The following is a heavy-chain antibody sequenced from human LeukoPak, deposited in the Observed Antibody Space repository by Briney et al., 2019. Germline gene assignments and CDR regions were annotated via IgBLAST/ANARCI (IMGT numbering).Heavy chain of an antibody. CDR3: AGEDYFDSSGYASWRFDI. CDR1: GFTFGNYG. J-gene: IGHJ3*02. Sequence: GSLRLSCAASGFTFGNYGMSWIRQPPGKGLEWIGHIYYSGNTIYNPSLKSRVTISVDTSKNQFSLKLTSVTTADTAVYYCAGEDYFDSSGYASWRFDIWGQGAMVTVSS. CDR2: IYYSGNT. D-gene: IGHD3-22*01. V-gene: IGHV4-59*01.